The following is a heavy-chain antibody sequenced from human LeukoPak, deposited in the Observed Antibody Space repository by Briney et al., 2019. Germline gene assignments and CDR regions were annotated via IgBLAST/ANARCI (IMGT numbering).Heavy chain of an antibody. D-gene: IGHD6-25*01. CDR2: IFYGEST. Sequence: SETLSLTCSVSAGSISNCDYYWGWIRQAPGKGLEWIGCIFYGESTHYNPSLKSRATISVDTSKNQFSLKLTSVTAADAAIYYCARQLPTAAADTRGYFDYWGQGTVVTVSS. CDR1: AGSISNCDYY. J-gene: IGHJ4*01. V-gene: IGHV4-39*01. CDR3: ARQLPTAAADTRGYFDY.